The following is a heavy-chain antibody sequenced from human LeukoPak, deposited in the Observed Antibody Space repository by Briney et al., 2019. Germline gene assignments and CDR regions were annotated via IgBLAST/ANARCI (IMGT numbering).Heavy chain of an antibody. Sequence: ASVKVSCKASGGTFSTYAISWVRQAPGQGLEWMGGTTPILGTANYAQKFQGRVTINADQSTSTAYMELSSLRSEDTAVYYCARSLIDYGGSYDAFDIWGQGTLVTVSS. CDR1: GGTFSTYA. D-gene: IGHD4-23*01. CDR3: ARSLIDYGGSYDAFDI. CDR2: TTPILGTA. J-gene: IGHJ3*02. V-gene: IGHV1-69*10.